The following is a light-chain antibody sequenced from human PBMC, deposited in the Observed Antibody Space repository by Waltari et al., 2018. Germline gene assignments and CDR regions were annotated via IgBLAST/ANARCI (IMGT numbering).Light chain of an antibody. CDR1: QSVSSY. V-gene: IGKV3-11*01. CDR3: QQRGDWPPWT. J-gene: IGKJ1*01. Sequence: ETVLTQSPATLSLSPGERATLSCRASQSVSSYLAWYQQKPGQAPRLLIYDASNRATGIPARFRGSGSGTDFSLTIDSLEPEDFAVYYCQQRGDWPPWTFGQGTKVEIK. CDR2: DAS.